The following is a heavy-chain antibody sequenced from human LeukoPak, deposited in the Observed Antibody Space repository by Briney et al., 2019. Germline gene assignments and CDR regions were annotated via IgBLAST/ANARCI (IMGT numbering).Heavy chain of an antibody. D-gene: IGHD3-10*01. V-gene: IGHV3-21*01. CDR2: ISSSSSYI. Sequence: GGSLRLSCAASGFTFSSYSMDWFRQAPGKGLEWVSSISSSSSYIYYADSVKGRFTISRDNAKNSLYLQMNSLRAEDTAVYYCARSPLARDWFDPWGQGTLVTVSS. J-gene: IGHJ5*02. CDR3: ARSPLARDWFDP. CDR1: GFTFSSYS.